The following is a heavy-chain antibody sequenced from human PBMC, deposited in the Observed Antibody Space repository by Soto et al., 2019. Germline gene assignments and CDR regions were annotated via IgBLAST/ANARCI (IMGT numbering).Heavy chain of an antibody. Sequence: ALVKGACKTSGYRFTIDGVGWGRKKHGQGLEWMGWISAYNGNTNYAQKLQGRVTMTTDTSTSTAYMELRSLRSDDTAVYYCARDRITVSGYGVDVWGQGTTVTVSS. CDR2: ISAYNGNT. CDR1: GYRFTIDG. D-gene: IGHD3-3*01. CDR3: ARDRITVSGYGVDV. V-gene: IGHV1-18*01. J-gene: IGHJ6*02.